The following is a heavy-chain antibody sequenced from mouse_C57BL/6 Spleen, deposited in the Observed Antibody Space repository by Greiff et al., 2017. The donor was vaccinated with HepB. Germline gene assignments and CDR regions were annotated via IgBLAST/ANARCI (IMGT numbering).Heavy chain of an antibody. Sequence: QVQLKQPGTELVKPGASVKLSCKASGYTFTSYWMHWVKQRPGQGLEWIGNINPSNGGTNYNEKFKSKATLTVDKSSSTAYIKLSSLTSEDSAVYYCARIMHYGSRWFAYWGQGTLVTVSA. D-gene: IGHD1-1*01. V-gene: IGHV1-53*01. CDR1: GYTFTSYW. CDR3: ARIMHYGSRWFAY. J-gene: IGHJ3*01. CDR2: INPSNGGT.